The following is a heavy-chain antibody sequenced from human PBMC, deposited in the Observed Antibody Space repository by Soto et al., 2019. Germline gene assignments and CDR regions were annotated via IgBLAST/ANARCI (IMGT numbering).Heavy chain of an antibody. J-gene: IGHJ6*03. CDR1: GFTFSSYA. CDR2: ISGSGGST. V-gene: IGHV3-23*01. CDR3: AKSGDYDYYYYYYMDV. D-gene: IGHD4-17*01. Sequence: GGSLRLSCAASGFTFSSYAMSWVRQAPGKGLEWVSAISGSGGSTYYADSVKGRFTISRDNSKNTLYLQMNSLRAEDTAVYYCAKSGDYDYYYYYYMDVWGKGTTVTVSS.